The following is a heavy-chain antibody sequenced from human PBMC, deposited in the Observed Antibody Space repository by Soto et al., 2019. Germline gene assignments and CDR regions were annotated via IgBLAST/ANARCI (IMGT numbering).Heavy chain of an antibody. J-gene: IGHJ6*02. CDR3: ARERMTTVIYYYYGMDV. CDR2: IIPIFGTA. CDR1: GGTFSSYA. Sequence: QVQLVQSGAEVKKPGSSVKVSCKASGGTFSSYAISWVRQAPGQGLEWMGGIIPIFGTANYAQKFQGRVTITADESTSTASTEMSSLRSEDTAVYYCARERMTTVIYYYYGMDVWGQGTTVTVSS. D-gene: IGHD4-4*01. V-gene: IGHV1-69*01.